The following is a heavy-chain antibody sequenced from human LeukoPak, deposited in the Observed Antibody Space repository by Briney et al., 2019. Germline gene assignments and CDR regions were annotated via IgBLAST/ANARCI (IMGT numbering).Heavy chain of an antibody. D-gene: IGHD2-2*02. CDR1: GGSFSGYY. J-gene: IGHJ4*02. CDR3: ARGLIVVVPVAIPFYFDY. CDR2: INHSGST. Sequence: PSETLSLTCAVYGGSFSGYYWSWIRQPPGKGLEWIGEINHSGSTNYNPSLKSRVTISVDTSENQFSLKLSSVTAADTAVYYCARGLIVVVPVAIPFYFDYWGQGPLVTVSS. V-gene: IGHV4-34*01.